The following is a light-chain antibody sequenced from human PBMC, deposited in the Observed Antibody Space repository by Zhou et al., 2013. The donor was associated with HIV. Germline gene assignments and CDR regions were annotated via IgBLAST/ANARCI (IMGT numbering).Light chain of an antibody. CDR2: AAS. V-gene: IGKV1-27*01. CDR1: QGISNF. J-gene: IGKJ1*01. CDR3: QKYNTAPWT. Sequence: DIQMTQSPSSLSASVGDRVTITCRANQGISNFLAWYQQKPGKPPTVLIYAASTLQSGVPSRFSGSGSGADFTLTISSLQPEDVATYYCQKYNTAPWTFGQGTKVEMK.